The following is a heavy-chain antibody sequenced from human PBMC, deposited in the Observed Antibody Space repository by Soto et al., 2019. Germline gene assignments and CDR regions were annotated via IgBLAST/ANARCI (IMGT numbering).Heavy chain of an antibody. J-gene: IGHJ4*02. CDR2: ISAYNGNT. D-gene: IGHD3-22*01. Sequence: DSVKVSCKASGYTFTSYGISWVRQAPGQGLEWMGWISAYNGNTNYAQKLQGRVTMTTDTSTSTAYMELRSLRSDDTAVYYCARDIRGYYDSSGYYDYWGQGPLVTVSS. V-gene: IGHV1-18*04. CDR3: ARDIRGYYDSSGYYDY. CDR1: GYTFTSYG.